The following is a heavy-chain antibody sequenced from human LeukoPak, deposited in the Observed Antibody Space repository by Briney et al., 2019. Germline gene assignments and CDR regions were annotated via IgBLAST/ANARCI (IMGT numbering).Heavy chain of an antibody. CDR3: ARVSISMVRGVIIRYDWFDP. CDR1: GGSISSSNW. D-gene: IGHD3-10*01. CDR2: IYHSGST. Sequence: SETLSLTCAVSGGSISSSNWWSWVRQPPGKGLEWIGEIYHSGSTNYNPSLKSRVSISVDKSKNQFSLKLSSVTAADTAVYYCARVSISMVRGVIIRYDWFDPWGQGTLVTVSS. J-gene: IGHJ5*02. V-gene: IGHV4-4*02.